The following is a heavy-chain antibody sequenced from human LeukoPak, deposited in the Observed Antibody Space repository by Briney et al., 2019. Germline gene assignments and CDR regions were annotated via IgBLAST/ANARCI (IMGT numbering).Heavy chain of an antibody. V-gene: IGHV3-30*18. Sequence: PGGSLRLSCVASGFTFSTCSMNWVRQAPGKGLEWVAVISYDGSNKYYADSVKGRFTISRDNSKNTLYLQMNSLRAEDTAVYYCAKFSASRVVAARYYFDYWGQGTLVTVSS. CDR2: ISYDGSNK. D-gene: IGHD2-15*01. CDR3: AKFSASRVVAARYYFDY. CDR1: GFTFSTCS. J-gene: IGHJ4*02.